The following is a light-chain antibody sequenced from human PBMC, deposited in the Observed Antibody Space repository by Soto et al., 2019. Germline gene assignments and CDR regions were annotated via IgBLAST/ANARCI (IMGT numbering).Light chain of an antibody. V-gene: IGKV3-11*01. CDR3: QQRSNWLFT. CDR1: QSVSSY. J-gene: IGKJ3*01. Sequence: EIVLTQSPATLSLSPGERATLSCRASQSVSSYLAWYQQKPGQAPRLLIYDASNRATGIPARFSGSGSRTDFTLTISSLGPEDFAVYYCQQRSNWLFTFGPGTKVDIK. CDR2: DAS.